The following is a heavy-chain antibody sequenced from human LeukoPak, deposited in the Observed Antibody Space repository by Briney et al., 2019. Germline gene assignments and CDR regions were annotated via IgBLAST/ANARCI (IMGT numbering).Heavy chain of an antibody. CDR1: GSSLKTGGVG. D-gene: IGHD3-3*01. CDR2: ISWTGET. V-gene: IGHV2-5*01. J-gene: IGHJ5*02. Sequence: SGPTLVNPTQTLTLTRTVSGSSLKTGGVGVGWRRQPPGKALEWLALISWTGETRHSPSLESRLAITKDTSNNQVVLIMTNMHPVDTATYYCAHSSVDDFWSGYLPNWFDPWGQGTLVTVSS. CDR3: AHSSVDDFWSGYLPNWFDP.